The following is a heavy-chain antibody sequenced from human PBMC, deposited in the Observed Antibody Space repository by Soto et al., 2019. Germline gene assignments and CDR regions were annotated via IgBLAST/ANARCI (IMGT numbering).Heavy chain of an antibody. J-gene: IGHJ4*02. CDR2: IYNNGRT. CDR3: ARGHGIYVRFDS. Sequence: QVHLQESGPGRVKPSETLSLTCSVSGGSVYDFYWNWLRQTPGKGLEWIGNIYNNGRTNYNPSLKNPVTISIDTSKNQFSLHLSSVTTADTAMYFCARGHGIYVRFDSWGQGTLVSVSS. CDR1: GGSVYDFY. D-gene: IGHD3-10*02. V-gene: IGHV4-59*02.